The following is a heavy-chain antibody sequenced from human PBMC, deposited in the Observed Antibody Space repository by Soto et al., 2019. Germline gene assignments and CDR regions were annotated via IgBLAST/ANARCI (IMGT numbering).Heavy chain of an antibody. Sequence: GGTLRLSCAASGFIFTNYAMNWVRQAPGKGLEWVSVIGGRGNSAYYADSVQGRFTISRDNSKNTLSLQMSSLTADDTAIYYCVREGRGSFDFWGRGTMVTVSS. CDR1: GFIFTNYA. D-gene: IGHD5-12*01. CDR3: VREGRGSFDF. CDR2: IGGRGNSA. J-gene: IGHJ3*01. V-gene: IGHV3-23*01.